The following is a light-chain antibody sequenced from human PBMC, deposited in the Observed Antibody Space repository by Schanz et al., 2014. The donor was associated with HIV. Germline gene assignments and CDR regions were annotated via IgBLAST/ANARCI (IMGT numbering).Light chain of an antibody. J-gene: IGKJ2*01. V-gene: IGKV1-5*03. CDR2: EAS. CDR1: QSVNRR. CDR3: LQYDDESYT. Sequence: DIPMTQSPSTLSASVGDRVTLTCRASQSVNRRLAWYQQKPGKAPKLLISEASILETGVPSTFSGSGSGTEFTLTISSLQPDDFATYYCLQYDDESYTFGQGTKRESK.